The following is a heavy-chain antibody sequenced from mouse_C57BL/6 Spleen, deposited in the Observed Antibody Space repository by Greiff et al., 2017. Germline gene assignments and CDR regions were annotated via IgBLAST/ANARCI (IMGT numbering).Heavy chain of an antibody. D-gene: IGHD1-1*01. CDR1: GYAFSSSW. Sequence: LQQSGASVKISCKASGYAFSSSWMNWVKQRPGKGLEWIGQIYPGDGDTNYNGKVKGKATLTADKSSSTAYMQLSSLSSEDSAVYFCARGGTTVVATDYWGQGTTLTVSS. CDR3: ARGGTTVVATDY. V-gene: IGHV1-80*01. J-gene: IGHJ2*01. CDR2: IYPGDGDT.